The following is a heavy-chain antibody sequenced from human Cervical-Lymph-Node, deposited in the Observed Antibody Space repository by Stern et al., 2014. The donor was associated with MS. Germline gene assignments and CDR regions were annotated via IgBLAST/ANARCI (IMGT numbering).Heavy chain of an antibody. CDR1: GFTFSNHA. J-gene: IGHJ6*02. CDR3: ARATSTTTVTTPYYGLDV. CDR2: ISYDGRNE. Sequence: VQLVQSGGGVVQPGGSLRLSCEVSGFTFSNHAMHWVRQAPGKGLEWVTVISYDGRNEYYTDSVQGRFTVSRDHSKNTLYLQMTSLRPDDTAVYYCARATSTTTVTTPYYGLDVWGQGTTVTVSS. D-gene: IGHD4-17*01. V-gene: IGHV3-30*04.